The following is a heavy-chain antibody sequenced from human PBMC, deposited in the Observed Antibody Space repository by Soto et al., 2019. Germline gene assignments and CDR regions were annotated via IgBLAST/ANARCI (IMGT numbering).Heavy chain of an antibody. J-gene: IGHJ6*02. CDR3: ARSLGRFLEGLCIPNYYYYGMDV. CDR2: MNPNSGNT. Sequence: SVKVSCKASGYTFTMYDIHWVLQSTSHWREGMASMNPNSGNTGYAQKFQGRVTMTRNTSISTAYMELSSLRCEDTAVYYCARSLGRFLEGLCIPNYYYYGMDVWGQGTTVAVSS. V-gene: IGHV1-8*01. CDR1: GYTFTMYD. D-gene: IGHD3-3*01.